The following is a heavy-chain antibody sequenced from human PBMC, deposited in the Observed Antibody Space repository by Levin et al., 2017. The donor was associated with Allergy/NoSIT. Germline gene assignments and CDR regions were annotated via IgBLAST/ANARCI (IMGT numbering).Heavy chain of an antibody. CDR1: GFTFSSYS. Sequence: GGSLRLSCAASGFTFSSYSMNWVRQAPGKGLEWVSSISSSSSYIYYADSVKGRFTISRDNAKNSLYLQMNSLRAEDTAVYYCARDTNTVTLPYFDYWGQGTLVTVSS. CDR3: ARDTNTVTLPYFDY. CDR2: ISSSSSYI. D-gene: IGHD4-17*01. V-gene: IGHV3-21*01. J-gene: IGHJ4*02.